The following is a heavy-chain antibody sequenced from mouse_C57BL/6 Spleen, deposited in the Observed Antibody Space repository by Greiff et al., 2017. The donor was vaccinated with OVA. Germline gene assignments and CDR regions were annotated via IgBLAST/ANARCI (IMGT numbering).Heavy chain of an antibody. CDR1: GYTFTDYY. V-gene: IGHV1-76*01. D-gene: IGHD1-1*01. CDR2: IYPGSGNT. CDR3: SREDYGSSYVAWFAY. Sequence: QVQLQQSGAELVRPGASVKLSCKASGYTFTDYYINWVKQRPGQGLEWIARIYPGSGNTYYNDKFKGKATLTAEKSSSTAYMQLNSLTSEDSAVYFCSREDYGSSYVAWFAYWGQGTLVTVSA. J-gene: IGHJ3*01.